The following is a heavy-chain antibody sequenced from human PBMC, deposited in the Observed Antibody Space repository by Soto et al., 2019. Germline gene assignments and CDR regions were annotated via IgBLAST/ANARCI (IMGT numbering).Heavy chain of an antibody. CDR1: GFIASNYA. J-gene: IGHJ4*02. D-gene: IGHD3-10*01. CDR3: ATAGGDY. Sequence: VQVVESGGGLVQPGGSLRLSCAASGFIASNYAMSWVRQAPGKGLEWVSGFSGSVGATFYADSVKGRFTISRDSSKNTVYLQINRLRVEDTAVYYCATAGGDYWGQGTLVTVSS. CDR2: FSGSVGAT. V-gene: IGHV3-23*04.